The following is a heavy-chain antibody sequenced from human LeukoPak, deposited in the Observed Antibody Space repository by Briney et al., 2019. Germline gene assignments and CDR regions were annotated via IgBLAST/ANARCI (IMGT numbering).Heavy chain of an antibody. J-gene: IGHJ4*02. CDR2: IYSGGST. Sequence: PGRSLRLSCAASGFTISSNYMSWVRQAPGKGLEWVSVIYSGGSTYYAGSVKGRFTISRDNSKNTLYLQMNSLRAEDTAVYYCARVKSGWYYFDYWGQGTLVTVSS. D-gene: IGHD6-19*01. CDR1: GFTISSNY. CDR3: ARVKSGWYYFDY. V-gene: IGHV3-53*01.